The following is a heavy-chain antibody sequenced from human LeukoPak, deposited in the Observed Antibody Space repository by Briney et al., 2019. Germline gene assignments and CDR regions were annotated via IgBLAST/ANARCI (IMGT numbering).Heavy chain of an antibody. V-gene: IGHV3-23*01. Sequence: GCLRLSPAPSLFTPTVYATSCVRDTPRERLECGLAISLAGVNTYSADSVKGRFPVSRANSTTTFSLQINSLRVEDTAAYYCAKNVMYSSSAVDYWGQGTLVTVSS. CDR1: LFTPTVYA. D-gene: IGHD6-6*01. J-gene: IGHJ4*02. CDR2: ISLAGVNT. CDR3: AKNVMYSSSAVDY.